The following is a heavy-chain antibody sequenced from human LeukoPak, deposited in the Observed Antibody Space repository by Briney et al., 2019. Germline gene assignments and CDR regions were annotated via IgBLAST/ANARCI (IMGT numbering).Heavy chain of an antibody. J-gene: IGHJ4*02. Sequence: SQTLSLTCAISGDSVSSNSAAGNWIRQSPSRGLEWLGRTYYRSKWSKDYAVSVKSRITINPDTSNNQLSLQLNSVTPEDTAVYYCARSLDTDLREWGQGTLVTVSS. V-gene: IGHV6-1*01. CDR2: TYYRSKWSK. CDR3: ARSLDTDLRE. D-gene: IGHD5-18*01. CDR1: GDSVSSNSAA.